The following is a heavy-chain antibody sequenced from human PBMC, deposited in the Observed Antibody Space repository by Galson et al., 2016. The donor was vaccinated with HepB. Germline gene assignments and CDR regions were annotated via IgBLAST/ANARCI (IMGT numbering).Heavy chain of an antibody. CDR3: ARVSGTYFPYYYYGMDV. D-gene: IGHD1-26*01. CDR1: GFTFSDYA. J-gene: IGHJ6*02. CDR2: ISYDGSNK. Sequence: SLRLSCAASGFTFSDYAMHWVRQAPGKGLEWVAVISYDGSNKYYADSAKGRFTISRDNSKNTLYLQMNSLRAEDTAVYYCARVSGTYFPYYYYGMDVWGQGTTVIVSS. V-gene: IGHV3-30-3*01.